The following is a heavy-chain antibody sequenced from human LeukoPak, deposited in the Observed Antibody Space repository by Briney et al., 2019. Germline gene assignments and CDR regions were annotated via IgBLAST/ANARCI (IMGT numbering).Heavy chain of an antibody. Sequence: PGGSLRLSCAASGFTFSSYAMSWVRQAPGKGLEWVAFISGSGTDTFYADSVKGRFFISKDNTRDSLSLQMTSLSAEDTAMYYCATLHFYAMGVWGQGTTVTVSS. CDR1: GFTFSSYA. CDR2: ISGSGTDT. J-gene: IGHJ6*01. CDR3: ATLHFYAMGV. V-gene: IGHV3-23*01.